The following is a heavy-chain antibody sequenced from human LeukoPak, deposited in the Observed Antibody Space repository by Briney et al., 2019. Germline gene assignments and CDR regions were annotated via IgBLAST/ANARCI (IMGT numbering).Heavy chain of an antibody. V-gene: IGHV3-7*01. J-gene: IGHJ5*01. CDR3: ARRFGEVTTFDC. D-gene: IGHD3-16*01. Sequence: PGGSLRLSCAASGFSFGAHSMSWVRQGPGKGLEWEATINPDGSHKYYVDSVKGRFTISRDNTKNSLCLQLNSLSAEDTAVYYCARRFGEVTTFDCWGQGTLVTVSS. CDR1: GFSFGAHS. CDR2: INPDGSHK.